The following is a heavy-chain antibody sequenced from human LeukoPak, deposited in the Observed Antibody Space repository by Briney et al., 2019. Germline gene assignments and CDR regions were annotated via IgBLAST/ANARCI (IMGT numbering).Heavy chain of an antibody. CDR2: INPNSGGT. D-gene: IGHD2-15*01. CDR1: GYTFTGYY. Sequence: ASVKASCKASGYTFTGYYMHWVRQAPGQGLEWMGWINPNSGGTNYAQKFQGRVTMTRDTSISTAYMELSRLRSDDTAVYYCARDLYCSGGSCYNWFDPWGQGTLVTVSS. CDR3: ARDLYCSGGSCYNWFDP. J-gene: IGHJ5*02. V-gene: IGHV1-2*02.